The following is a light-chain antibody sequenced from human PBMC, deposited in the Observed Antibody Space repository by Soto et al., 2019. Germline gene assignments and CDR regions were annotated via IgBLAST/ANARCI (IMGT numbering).Light chain of an antibody. V-gene: IGKV3-20*01. CDR3: QQYDTSPRT. Sequence: EVMLTQSPGTLSLSPGERATLSCRASQSVSSNYLAWYQQKSGQAPRLLIYGASNRATGIPDRFSGSGSGTDVTLTIRRLGPEDFAVYYCQQYDTSPRTFGQGTKVEFK. J-gene: IGKJ1*01. CDR2: GAS. CDR1: QSVSSNY.